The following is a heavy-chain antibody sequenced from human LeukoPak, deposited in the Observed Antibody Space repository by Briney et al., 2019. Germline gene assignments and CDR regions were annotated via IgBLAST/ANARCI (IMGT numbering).Heavy chain of an antibody. D-gene: IGHD5-18*01. J-gene: IGHJ6*03. CDR2: MNPNSGNT. V-gene: IGHV1-8*01. CDR1: GYTFTSYD. CDR3: ARAGLPIYYYYMDV. Sequence: ASVKVSCKASGYTFTSYDINWVRQATGQGLEWMGWMNPNSGNTGYAQKFQGRVTMTRNTSISTAYMELSSLRSEDTAVYYCARAGLPIYYYYMDVWGKGTTVTVSS.